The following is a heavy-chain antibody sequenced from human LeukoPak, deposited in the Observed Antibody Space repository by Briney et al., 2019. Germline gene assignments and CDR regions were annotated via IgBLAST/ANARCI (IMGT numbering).Heavy chain of an antibody. J-gene: IGHJ4*02. CDR3: AKDRRKATTVTTFDY. CDR2: ISYDGSNK. CDR1: GFTFSSYA. V-gene: IGHV3-30-3*01. D-gene: IGHD4-17*01. Sequence: GGSLRLSCAASGFTFSSYAMHWVRQAPGKGLEWVAVISYDGSNKYYADSVKGRFTISRDNSKNTLYLQMNSLRAEDTAVYYCAKDRRKATTVTTFDYWGQGTLVTVSS.